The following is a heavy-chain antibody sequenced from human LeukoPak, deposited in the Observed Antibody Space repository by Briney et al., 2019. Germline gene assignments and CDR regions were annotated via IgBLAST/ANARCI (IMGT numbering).Heavy chain of an antibody. CDR3: AKDRYFLGYCSGGSCFEYGMDV. V-gene: IGHV3-23*01. CDR1: GFTFNSYA. J-gene: IGHJ6*02. CDR2: ISGSGGTT. D-gene: IGHD2-15*01. Sequence: GGSLRLSCAASGFTFNSYAMSWVRQAPGKGLEWVSVISGSGGTTYYADSVKGRFTISRDNSKNTLSLQMNSLRAEDTAVYHCAKDRYFLGYCSGGSCFEYGMDVWGQGTTVTVSS.